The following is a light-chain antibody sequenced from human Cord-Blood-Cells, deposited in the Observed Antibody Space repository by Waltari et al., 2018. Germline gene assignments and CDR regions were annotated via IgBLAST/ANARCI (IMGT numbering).Light chain of an antibody. CDR3: QQRSNWPPWT. J-gene: IGKJ1*01. CDR1: QRVSSY. V-gene: IGKV3-11*01. CDR2: DAS. Sequence: EFVLTQSPATLSLSPVERATLSCRASQRVSSYLAWYQQKPGQAPRLLIYDASNRATGIPARFSGSGSGTDFTLTISSLEPEDFAVYYCQQRSNWPPWTFGQGTKVEIK.